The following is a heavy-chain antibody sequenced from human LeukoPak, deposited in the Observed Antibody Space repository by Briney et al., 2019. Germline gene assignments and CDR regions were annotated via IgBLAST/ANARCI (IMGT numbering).Heavy chain of an antibody. V-gene: IGHV1-2*02. CDR3: ARGGGRYYDAFDI. CDR2: INPNSGGT. J-gene: IGHJ3*02. CDR1: GYTFTGYY. Sequence: ASVKVSCKASGYTFTGYYMHWVRQAPGQGLEWMGWINPNSGGTIYAQKFQGRVTMTRDTSISTAYMELRSLRSDDTAVYYCARGGGRYYDAFDIWGQGTMVTVSS. D-gene: IGHD3-10*01.